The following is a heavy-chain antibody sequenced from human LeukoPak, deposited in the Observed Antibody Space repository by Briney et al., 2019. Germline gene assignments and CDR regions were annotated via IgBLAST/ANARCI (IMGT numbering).Heavy chain of an antibody. Sequence: SETLSLTCTVSGASIISNTFCWAWIRQPPGQGLEWIGSICSGGSSFYSPSLKARATIAIDTSKNQFSLALTSATAADTSMFYCARLKAALYFDVWGQGRLVTVS. V-gene: IGHV4-39*01. J-gene: IGHJ4*01. CDR2: ICSGGSS. CDR1: GASIISNTFC. CDR3: ARLKAALYFDV.